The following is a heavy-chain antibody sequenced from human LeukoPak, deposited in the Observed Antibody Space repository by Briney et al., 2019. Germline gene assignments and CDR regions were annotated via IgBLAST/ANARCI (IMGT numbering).Heavy chain of an antibody. J-gene: IGHJ5*02. CDR2: INHGGST. CDR1: GGSISSYY. Sequence: SETLSLTCTVAGGSISSYYWAWIRQPPGKGLEWIGEINHGGSTNYDPSLKSRVTISVDTSKNQVSLKLSSVTAADTAVYYCASLGYSSDWYGGWFDPWGQGTLVTVSS. D-gene: IGHD6-13*01. V-gene: IGHV4-34*01. CDR3: ASLGYSSDWYGGWFDP.